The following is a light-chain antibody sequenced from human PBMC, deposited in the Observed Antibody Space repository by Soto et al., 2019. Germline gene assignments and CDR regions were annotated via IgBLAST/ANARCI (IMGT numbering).Light chain of an antibody. CDR2: EVT. V-gene: IGLV2-14*01. CDR3: SSYTDRKNLV. CDR1: SSDVGGYNY. J-gene: IGLJ1*01. Sequence: QSVLTQPASVSGSPGQSITISCTGTSSDVGGYNYVSWYQHHPGTAPKLIIYEVTNRPSGISNRFSGSKSGNTASLTISGLQAEDEGDYYCSSYTDRKNLVFGTGTKLTVL.